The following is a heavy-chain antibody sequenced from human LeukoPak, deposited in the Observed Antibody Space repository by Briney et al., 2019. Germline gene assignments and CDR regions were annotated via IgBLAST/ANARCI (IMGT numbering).Heavy chain of an antibody. J-gene: IGHJ5*01. V-gene: IGHV3-48*01. CDR1: GFTVSSNY. CDR3: ARGSAVVPAAMWFDY. CDR2: ISSSSSTI. Sequence: PGGSLRLSCAASGFTVSSNYMSWVRQAPGKGLEWVSYISSSSSTIYYADSVKGRFTISRDNAKNSLYLQMNSLRAEDTAVYYCARGSAVVPAAMWFDYWGQGTLVTVSS. D-gene: IGHD2-2*01.